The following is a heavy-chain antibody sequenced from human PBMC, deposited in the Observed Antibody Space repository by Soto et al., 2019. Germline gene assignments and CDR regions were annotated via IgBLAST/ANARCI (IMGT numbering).Heavy chain of an antibody. D-gene: IGHD1-26*01. J-gene: IGHJ5*02. Sequence: GGSLRLSCAASGFIFEDFGMSWVRQAPGKGLEWISSISGSGFKKYYADSVKGRLTISRDNSKSTVYLELNNLSAEDTAVYHCAKNQGVELVPLATVDWFDPWGQGSVVTVSS. CDR2: ISGSGFKK. CDR3: AKNQGVELVPLATVDWFDP. V-gene: IGHV3-23*01. CDR1: GFIFEDFG.